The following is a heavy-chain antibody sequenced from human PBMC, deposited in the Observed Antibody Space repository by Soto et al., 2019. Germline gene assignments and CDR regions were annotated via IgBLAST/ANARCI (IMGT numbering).Heavy chain of an antibody. CDR1: GFTFTSNA. V-gene: IGHV3-23*01. CDR2: ISGSGGST. J-gene: IGHJ4*02. Sequence: GGSLRLSCVASGFTFTSNAMNWVRQAPGKGLEWVSGISGSGGSTYYADSVKGRFTISRDNSKSTLYLQMNRLTDEDTAVYYCAKGQCSSGSCARSLDFWGQGTLVTVSS. CDR3: AKGQCSSGSCARSLDF. D-gene: IGHD2-15*01.